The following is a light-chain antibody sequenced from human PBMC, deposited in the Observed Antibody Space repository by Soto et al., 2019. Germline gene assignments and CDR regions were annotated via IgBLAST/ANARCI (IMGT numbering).Light chain of an antibody. Sequence: EIVLTQSPATLSLSPGERATLSFRAIQSFSGYLAWYQQKPGQAPRLLIYDASNRATGIPARFSGSGSGTVFTLTISSLEPEDFAVYYCQQRSNWPREITFGQGTRLEIK. CDR3: QQRSNWPREIT. V-gene: IGKV3-11*01. CDR2: DAS. CDR1: QSFSGY. J-gene: IGKJ5*01.